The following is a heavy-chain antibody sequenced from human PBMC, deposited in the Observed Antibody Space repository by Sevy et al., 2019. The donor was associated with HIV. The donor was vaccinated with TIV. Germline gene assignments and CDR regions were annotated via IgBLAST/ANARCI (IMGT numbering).Heavy chain of an antibody. J-gene: IGHJ4*02. CDR2: IKSKTDGGTT. Sequence: GGSLRLSCAASGFTFSNAWMSWVRQAPGKGLEWVGRIKSKTDGGTTDYAAPVKGRFTISRDDSKNTLYLQMNSLETEDTAVYYCTTYYGSGSYRFDYWGQGTLVTVSS. CDR1: GFTFSNAW. D-gene: IGHD3-10*01. CDR3: TTYYGSGSYRFDY. V-gene: IGHV3-15*01.